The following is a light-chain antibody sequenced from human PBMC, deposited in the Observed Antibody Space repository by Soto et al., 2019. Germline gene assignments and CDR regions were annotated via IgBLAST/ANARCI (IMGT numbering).Light chain of an antibody. CDR2: GNN. Sequence: QSVLTQPPSVSGAPGQSVTISCTGSSSNIGAGSDVHWYQHLPGTAPKLLIYGNNTRPSGFPDRFSGSKSGTSASLAITGLEADEEADYYCQSHDSSLNSWVFGGGTKLTLL. J-gene: IGLJ3*02. V-gene: IGLV1-40*01. CDR3: QSHDSSLNSWV. CDR1: SSNIGAGSD.